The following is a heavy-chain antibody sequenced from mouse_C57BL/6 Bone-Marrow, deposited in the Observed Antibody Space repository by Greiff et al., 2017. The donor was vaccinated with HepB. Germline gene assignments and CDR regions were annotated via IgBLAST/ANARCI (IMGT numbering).Heavy chain of an antibody. CDR1: GYSITSGYD. D-gene: IGHD2-4*01. CDR3: ARGLRQGFAY. CDR2: ISYSGST. V-gene: IGHV3-1*01. J-gene: IGHJ3*01. Sequence: VQLQQSGPGMVKPSQSLSLTCTVTGYSITSGYDWHWIRHFPGNKLEWMGYISYSGSTNYNPSLKRRISITHDTSKNHFFLKLNSVTTEDTATYYCARGLRQGFAYWGQGTLVTVSA.